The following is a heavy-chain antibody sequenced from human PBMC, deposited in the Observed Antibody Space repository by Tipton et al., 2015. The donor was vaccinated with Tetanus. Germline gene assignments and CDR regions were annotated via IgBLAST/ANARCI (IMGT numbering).Heavy chain of an antibody. CDR1: GFIVSSHY. V-gene: IGHV3-53*01. CDR2: MYSGGDT. J-gene: IGHJ4*02. CDR3: ARVTELTGRYFDY. D-gene: IGHD7-27*01. Sequence: VQLVQSGGGLIQPGGSLRLSCVASGFIVSSHYMSWVRQAPGKGLEWVSVMYSGGDTYYVDSVRGRFTISRDNAKNSLYLQMSSLRAEDTAVYYCARVTELTGRYFDYWGQGTLVTVSS.